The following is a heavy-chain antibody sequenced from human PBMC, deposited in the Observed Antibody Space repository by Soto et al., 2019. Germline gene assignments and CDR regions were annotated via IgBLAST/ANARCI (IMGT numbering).Heavy chain of an antibody. CDR1: GFTFSNAW. J-gene: IGHJ4*02. CDR3: TSEGVLRLLEWLLYPSY. Sequence: WVSLRLPCAASGFTFSNAWMSWVSKAPGKGLEWVGRIKSKTDGGTTDYAAPVKGRFTISRDDSKNTLYLQMNSLKTEDTAVYYFTSEGVLRLLEWLLYPSYWGQGTLVTVSS. CDR2: IKSKTDGGTT. D-gene: IGHD3-3*01. V-gene: IGHV3-15*01.